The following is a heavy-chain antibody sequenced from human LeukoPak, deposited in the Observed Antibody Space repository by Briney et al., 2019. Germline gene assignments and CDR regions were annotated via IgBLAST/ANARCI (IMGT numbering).Heavy chain of an antibody. D-gene: IGHD3-22*01. Sequence: SETLSLTCTFSGGSISTYYWSWIRQPPGKGLEWIGFIYYSGSTDYNPSLKSRVTISVDTSKNHFSLKLYSVIAADTAVYYCARVDYDSSGYFDFWGQGTLVTVSS. J-gene: IGHJ4*02. CDR1: GGSISTYY. CDR2: IYYSGST. V-gene: IGHV4-59*01. CDR3: ARVDYDSSGYFDF.